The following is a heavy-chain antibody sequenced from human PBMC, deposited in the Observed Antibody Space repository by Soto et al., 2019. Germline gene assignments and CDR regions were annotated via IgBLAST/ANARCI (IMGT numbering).Heavy chain of an antibody. J-gene: IGHJ4*02. V-gene: IGHV3-23*01. CDR2: ISGSGGST. CDR3: AKDGYYDYVWGSYSSDDY. Sequence: PGGSLRLSCAASGFSVGSNYMTWVGQSPGKGLEWVSAISGSGGSTYYADSVKGRFTISRDNSKNTLYLQMNSLRAEDTAVYYCAKDGYYDYVWGSYSSDDYWGQGTLVTVSS. D-gene: IGHD3-16*01. CDR1: GFSVGSNY.